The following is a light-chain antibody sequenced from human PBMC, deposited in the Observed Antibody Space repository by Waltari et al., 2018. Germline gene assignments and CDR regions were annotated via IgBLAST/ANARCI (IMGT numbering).Light chain of an antibody. CDR3: CSYGSSYTLL. Sequence: SALTQPASVSGSRGQSITISCTGLSDDYDIPNFVSWYQQRPDKAPKLIIYDGTQRPSGVSPRFSASTAGSTASLTISGLQADDEADYFCCSYGSSYTLLFGGGTRLTVL. J-gene: IGLJ2*01. CDR1: SDDYDIPNF. V-gene: IGLV2-23*03. CDR2: DGT.